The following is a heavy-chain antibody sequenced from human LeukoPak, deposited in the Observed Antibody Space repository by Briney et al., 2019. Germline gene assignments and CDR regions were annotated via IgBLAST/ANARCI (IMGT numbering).Heavy chain of an antibody. Sequence: PGGSLRLSCAASGFTFSSYSMTWVRQAPGKGLEWVSSISSSSSYIYYADSVKGRFTISRDNAKNSLYLQMNSLRAEDTAVYYCARDRGDIVVVPAASGGMDVWGQGTTVTVSS. J-gene: IGHJ6*02. CDR1: GFTFSSYS. D-gene: IGHD2-2*01. CDR3: ARDRGDIVVVPAASGGMDV. V-gene: IGHV3-21*01. CDR2: ISSSSSYI.